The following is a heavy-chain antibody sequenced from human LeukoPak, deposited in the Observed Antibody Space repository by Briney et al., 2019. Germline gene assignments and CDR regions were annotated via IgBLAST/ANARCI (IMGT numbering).Heavy chain of an antibody. J-gene: IGHJ3*02. CDR2: IRSSGTII. CDR1: GFTFSSYE. D-gene: IGHD4-23*01. V-gene: IGHV3-48*03. CDR3: ARVNDYGGNDDAFDI. Sequence: GGSLRLSCAASGFTFSSYEMNWVRQAPGKGLEWVSYIRSSGTIIFYANSVKGGFTISRDNAKNSLYLQMNSLRAEDTAVYYCARVNDYGGNDDAFDIWGQGTMVTVSS.